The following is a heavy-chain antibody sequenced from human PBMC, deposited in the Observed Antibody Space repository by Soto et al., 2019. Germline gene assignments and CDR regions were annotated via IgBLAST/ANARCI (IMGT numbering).Heavy chain of an antibody. V-gene: IGHV4-61*10. CDR2: IYNTETF. J-gene: IGHJ4*02. D-gene: IGHD6-19*01. CDR3: ARVPLRYSSSHNFDA. Sequence: QVRLQESGPGLVKPSATLFLTCSVSGVSVSSGSFYWSWLRKPAGKGLEWIGFIYNTETFNYNPYSKRLDNLSVDSHKHQFSLKMSSVTAEDTVVYYSARVPLRYSSSHNFDAWGQGAMVTVSS. CDR1: GVSVSSGSFY.